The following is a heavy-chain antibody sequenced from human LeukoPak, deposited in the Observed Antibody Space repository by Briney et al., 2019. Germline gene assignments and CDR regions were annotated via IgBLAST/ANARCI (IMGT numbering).Heavy chain of an antibody. J-gene: IGHJ4*02. CDR3: AKDSDPGSFYPTGDEY. Sequence: PGVSLRLSCAASGFTFSNYAMTWVRQAPEKGRKWVSSISDSGGGTHYEDSVKGRFTISRDNSKNTLYLQMNSLRAEDTAVYYCAKDSDPGSFYPTGDEYWGQGILVTVSS. D-gene: IGHD3-10*01. CDR1: GFTFSNYA. V-gene: IGHV3-23*01. CDR2: ISDSGGGT.